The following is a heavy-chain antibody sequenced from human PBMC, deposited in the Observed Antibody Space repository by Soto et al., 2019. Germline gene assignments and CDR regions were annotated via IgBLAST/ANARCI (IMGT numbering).Heavy chain of an antibody. D-gene: IGHD6-13*01. CDR2: IIPIFGIA. CDR1: GGTFSSYA. CDR3: AREGVAGGIAAGFDY. J-gene: IGHJ4*02. V-gene: IGHV1-69*01. Sequence: QVQLVQSGAEVKKPGSSVKVSCKASGGTFSSYAISWVRQAPGQGLEWMGGIIPIFGIANYAQKFQGRVTITADESTSTAYMELSSLRSEDTAVYYCAREGVAGGIAAGFDYCGQGTLVTVSS.